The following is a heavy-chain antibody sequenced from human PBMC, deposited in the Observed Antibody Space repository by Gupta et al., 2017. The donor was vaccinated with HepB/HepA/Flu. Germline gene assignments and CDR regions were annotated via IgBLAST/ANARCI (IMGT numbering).Heavy chain of an antibody. Sequence: QLQLQESGPRLEKPSETLSLTCTVSGGSIITGSYYWGWIRQPPGKGLEWIASIHYSGNTFYNPSLKSRVTISVDTSKNQFSLKLGSVTAADTAVYYCARKLHTGSFSASWFDPWGQGTLVTVSS. CDR2: IHYSGNT. CDR3: ARKLHTGSFSASWFDP. J-gene: IGHJ5*02. CDR1: GGSIITGSYY. D-gene: IGHD1-26*01. V-gene: IGHV4-39*01.